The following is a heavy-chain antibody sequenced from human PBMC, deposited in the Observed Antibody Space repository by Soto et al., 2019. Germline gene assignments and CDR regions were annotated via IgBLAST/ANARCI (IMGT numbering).Heavy chain of an antibody. J-gene: IGHJ3*02. CDR2: IKPDGSDK. CDR3: ARGSSNAFDI. Sequence: EVQLVESGGGLVQPGASLRLSCAASGFSFYNYWMNWVRQAPGKGPVWVANIKPDGSDKNYVDSVKGRFTISRDNAKNSLFLQMNSLRAEDTAVYYCARGSSNAFDIWGQGTMVTVSS. V-gene: IGHV3-7*02. CDR1: GFSFYNYW.